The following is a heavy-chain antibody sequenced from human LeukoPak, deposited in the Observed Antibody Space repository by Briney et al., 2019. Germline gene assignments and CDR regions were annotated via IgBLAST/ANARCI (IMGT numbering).Heavy chain of an antibody. Sequence: QPGGSLRLSCAASGFTFSDYFIDWVRQAPGKGLEWVGRTLNKANSYTTQYAASVKGRFTISRDDSKNSLYLQMNSLRTEDTVVYYCCGETPRGTGRDYWGQGILVTVSS. CDR1: GFTFSDYF. CDR3: CGETPRGTGRDY. J-gene: IGHJ4*02. V-gene: IGHV3-72*01. D-gene: IGHD1-14*01. CDR2: TLNKANSYTT.